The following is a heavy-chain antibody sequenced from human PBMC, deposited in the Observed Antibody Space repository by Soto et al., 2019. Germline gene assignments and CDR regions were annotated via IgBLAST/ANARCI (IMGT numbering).Heavy chain of an antibody. J-gene: IGHJ5*02. V-gene: IGHV3-23*01. CDR3: AKCPIVAGTPIWFDP. D-gene: IGHD2-15*01. CDR2: ITGDGLTT. Sequence: PGGSLRLSCAASGFTFSSYAMSWVRQAPGKGLDWVSTITGDGLTTYDADSVKGRFTISRDNSKNTLYLHMNSLRDDDTAVYYCAKCPIVAGTPIWFDPWGQGTRVTVSS. CDR1: GFTFSSYA.